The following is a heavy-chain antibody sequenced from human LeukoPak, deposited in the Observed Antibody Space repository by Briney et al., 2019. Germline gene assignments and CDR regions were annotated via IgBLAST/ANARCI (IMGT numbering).Heavy chain of an antibody. J-gene: IGHJ4*02. Sequence: KPGGSLRLSCAASGFTLSDYYMSWLRRAPGKGLEWVSYISSSGSTIYYADSVKGRFTISRDNAKNSLYLQMNSLRAEDTAVYYCASTYYGSGNPFDYWGQGTLVTVSS. D-gene: IGHD3-10*01. CDR2: ISSSGSTI. CDR3: ASTYYGSGNPFDY. V-gene: IGHV3-11*01. CDR1: GFTLSDYY.